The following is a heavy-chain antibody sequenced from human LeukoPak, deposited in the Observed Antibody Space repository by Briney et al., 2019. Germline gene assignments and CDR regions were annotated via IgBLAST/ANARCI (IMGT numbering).Heavy chain of an antibody. J-gene: IGHJ6*03. CDR3: ARAYIVNTNGDNVYYYMDV. CDR1: GYKFTDQY. CDR2: IIPLFDSP. Sequence: ASVKVSCKVSGYKFTDQYLHWVRQASGRRLEWLGGIIPLFDSPHYAPNFQGRLTITADRFSGVAYMDLSSLSSEDTAVYYCARAYIVNTNGDNVYYYMDVWGTGTTVTVSS. V-gene: IGHV1-2*02. D-gene: IGHD5-24*01.